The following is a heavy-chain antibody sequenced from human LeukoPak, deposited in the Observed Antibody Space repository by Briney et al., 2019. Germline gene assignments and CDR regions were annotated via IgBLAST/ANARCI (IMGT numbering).Heavy chain of an antibody. CDR1: GVTPSNAW. Sequence: GGSLRLSCAASGVTPSNAWMSWVRQAPGKGLEWVGRIKRKTDGGTTDYAAPVTGRFTIPRDDSKNTLYLQMNSLKTEDTAMYYCTTDRFSGGSCHNFDYWGQGTLVTVSS. CDR3: TTDRFSGGSCHNFDY. V-gene: IGHV3-15*01. D-gene: IGHD2-15*01. J-gene: IGHJ4*01. CDR2: IKRKTDGGTT.